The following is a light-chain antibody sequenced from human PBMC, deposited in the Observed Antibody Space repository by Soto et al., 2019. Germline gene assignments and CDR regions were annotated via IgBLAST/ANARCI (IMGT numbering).Light chain of an antibody. CDR2: EAS. CDR1: QTVSSS. V-gene: IGKV3-11*01. CDR3: QQYGSSIT. J-gene: IGKJ1*01. Sequence: EIVLTQSPATLSLSPGERATLSCRASQTVSSSLAWYQQKPGQAPRLLIYEASNRATGIPARFSGSGSGTEFTLTISRLEPEDFAVYYCQQYGSSITFGQGTKVDIK.